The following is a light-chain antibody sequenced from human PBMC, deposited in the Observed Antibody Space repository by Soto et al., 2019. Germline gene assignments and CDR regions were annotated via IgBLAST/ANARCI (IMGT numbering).Light chain of an antibody. CDR1: QSISSW. Sequence: DIQMTQSHSSLSASVGDRVTITSRASQSISSWLAGYQQTPGKAPKLLIYDASSLASGVPSRFSGRGAGTEFTLTISSLQPDDFATYYCQQYNSYLWTFGQGTKLDIK. J-gene: IGKJ1*01. CDR3: QQYNSYLWT. V-gene: IGKV1-5*01. CDR2: DAS.